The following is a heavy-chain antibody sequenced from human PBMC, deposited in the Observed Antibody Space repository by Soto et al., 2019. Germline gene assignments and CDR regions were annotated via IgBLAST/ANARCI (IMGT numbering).Heavy chain of an antibody. Sequence: SGGSLRPFYAASGFTFCDLAMSWFRQAPGEGLEWVSVISGRGGITSYEDSVKGRFTISRDNAKNTLYLQMNSLRAEDTAVYYCAKGLLIMVRKAIIPAQYYYGLDVWGQGTTVTVSS. CDR3: AKGLLIMVRKAIIPAQYYYGLDV. V-gene: IGHV3-23*01. J-gene: IGHJ6*02. CDR2: ISGRGGIT. CDR1: GFTFCDLA. D-gene: IGHD3-10*01.